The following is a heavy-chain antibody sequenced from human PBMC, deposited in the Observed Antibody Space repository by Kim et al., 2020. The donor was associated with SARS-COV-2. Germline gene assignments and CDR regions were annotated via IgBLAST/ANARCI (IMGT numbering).Heavy chain of an antibody. D-gene: IGHD3-16*01. Sequence: QEFQGRVTITADESTSTAYMELSSLRSEDTAVYYCARGDYGSYYYGMDVWGQGTTVTVSS. V-gene: IGHV1-69*01. J-gene: IGHJ6*02. CDR3: ARGDYGSYYYGMDV.